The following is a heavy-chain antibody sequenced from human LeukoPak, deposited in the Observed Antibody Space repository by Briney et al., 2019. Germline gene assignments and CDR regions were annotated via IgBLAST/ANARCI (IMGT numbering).Heavy chain of an antibody. CDR3: ARHAHVLLWFGELFQRAFDI. CDR1: GGSFSGYY. V-gene: IGHV4-34*01. J-gene: IGHJ3*02. CDR2: INHSGST. D-gene: IGHD3-10*01. Sequence: SETLSLTCAVYGGSFSGYYWGWIRQPPGKGLEWIGEINHSGSTNYNPSLKSRVTISVDTSKNQFSLKLSSVTAADTALYYCARHAHVLLWFGELFQRAFDIWGQGTMVTVSS.